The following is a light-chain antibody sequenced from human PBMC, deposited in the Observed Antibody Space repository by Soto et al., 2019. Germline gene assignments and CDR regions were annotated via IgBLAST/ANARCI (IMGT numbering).Light chain of an antibody. J-gene: IGKJ1*01. CDR2: AAS. Sequence: AIRMTQSPSSLSASTGDRVTITCRASQGISSYLAWYQQKPGKAPKLLIYAASTLQSGVPSRFSGSGSGTDFTLSICCLQSEDLATYYCQQYYSYPRTFGKGTMVEIK. CDR1: QGISSY. CDR3: QQYYSYPRT. V-gene: IGKV1-8*01.